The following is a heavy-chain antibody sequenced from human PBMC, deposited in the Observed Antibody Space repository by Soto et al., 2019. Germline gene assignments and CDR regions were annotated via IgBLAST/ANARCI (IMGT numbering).Heavy chain of an antibody. Sequence: EVQLLESGGGLVQPGGSLRLSCAASGFTIRSNAMYWVRQAPGKGLEWVSGISDRGDTTHYADSVKGRFTISRDTSKNTLYLQLNALRADDTAVYYCAKDKPGTTSFDYWGQETLVTVSS. CDR3: AKDKPGTTSFDY. V-gene: IGHV3-23*01. J-gene: IGHJ4*02. CDR1: GFTIRSNA. D-gene: IGHD1-1*01. CDR2: ISDRGDTT.